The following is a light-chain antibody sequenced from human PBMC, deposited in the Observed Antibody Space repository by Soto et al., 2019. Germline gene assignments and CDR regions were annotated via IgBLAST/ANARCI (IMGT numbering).Light chain of an antibody. CDR1: QSVSKNY. J-gene: IGKJ1*01. CDR3: QQYGSSGT. V-gene: IGKV3-20*01. Sequence: EIVLTQSPGTLSLSPGERATLSCRASQSVSKNYLAWYQQKPGQAPRLLIYGASNRATGIPDRFSGSGSGTDFTLTISRREPEDFAVYYCQQYGSSGTFGQGTKVEIK. CDR2: GAS.